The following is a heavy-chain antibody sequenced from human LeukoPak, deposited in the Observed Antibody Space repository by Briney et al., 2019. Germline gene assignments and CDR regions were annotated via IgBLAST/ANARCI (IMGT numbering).Heavy chain of an antibody. D-gene: IGHD4-17*01. CDR1: GFTFGSYG. J-gene: IGHJ4*02. V-gene: IGHV3-33*06. CDR2: IWYDGSNK. CDR3: AKDWGNDYGDSYFDY. Sequence: GGSLRLSCAASGFTFGSYGMHWVRQAPGEGLEWVAVIWYDGSNKYYADSVKGRFTISRDNSKNTLYLQMNSLRAEDTAVYYCAKDWGNDYGDSYFDYWGQGTLVTVSS.